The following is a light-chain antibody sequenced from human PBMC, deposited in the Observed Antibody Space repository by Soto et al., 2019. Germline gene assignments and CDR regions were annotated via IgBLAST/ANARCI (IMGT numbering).Light chain of an antibody. CDR1: QSVKMY. CDR2: AAT. Sequence: DIQMTQSPSSLSASVGDRVTITCRASQSVKMYLNWYHQKPGRAPKLLIYAATRFESGVPSRFSGSASATDLTLTMSSLQPEDFGTYYCQQTYSTLYTFGQGTKLELK. CDR3: QQTYSTLYT. V-gene: IGKV1-39*01. J-gene: IGKJ2*01.